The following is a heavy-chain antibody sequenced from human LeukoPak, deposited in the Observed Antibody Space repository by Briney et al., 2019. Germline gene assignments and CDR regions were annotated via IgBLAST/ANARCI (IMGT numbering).Heavy chain of an antibody. V-gene: IGHV1-69*05. D-gene: IGHD5-18*01. CDR3: ARAGYSYGSGYAFDI. CDR2: IIPIFGTA. CDR1: GYTFTGYY. J-gene: IGHJ3*02. Sequence: SVKVSCKASGYTFTGYYIHWVRQAPGQGLEWMGRIIPIFGTANYARKFQGRVTITTDESTSTAYMELSSLRSEDTAVYYCARAGYSYGSGYAFDIWGQGTMVTVSS.